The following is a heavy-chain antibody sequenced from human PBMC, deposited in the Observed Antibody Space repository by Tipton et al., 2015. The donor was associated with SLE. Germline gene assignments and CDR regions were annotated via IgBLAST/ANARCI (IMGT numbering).Heavy chain of an antibody. Sequence: TLSLTCTVSGGSISSSSYYWGWNRKPPGKGLEWIGSIYYSGSTYYNPSLKSRVTISVDTSKNQFSLKLSSVTAADTAVYYCARGAGVIKGYFDYWGQGTLVTVSS. CDR2: IYYSGST. V-gene: IGHV4-39*07. D-gene: IGHD3-22*01. CDR3: ARGAGVIKGYFDY. CDR1: GGSISSSSYY. J-gene: IGHJ4*02.